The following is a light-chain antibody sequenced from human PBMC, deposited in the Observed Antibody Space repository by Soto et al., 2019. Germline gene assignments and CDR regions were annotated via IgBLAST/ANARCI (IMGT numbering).Light chain of an antibody. V-gene: IGLV2-14*03. Sequence: QSALTQPASVSGSPGQSITISCTGTSSDVGAYNYVSWYQQHPGKAPKLIIYDVSNRPSRISTRFSGSKSGNTASLTISGLQAEDEADYHCSSYTTSTTYVFGTATKLTVL. CDR3: SSYTTSTTYV. J-gene: IGLJ1*01. CDR1: SSDVGAYNY. CDR2: DVS.